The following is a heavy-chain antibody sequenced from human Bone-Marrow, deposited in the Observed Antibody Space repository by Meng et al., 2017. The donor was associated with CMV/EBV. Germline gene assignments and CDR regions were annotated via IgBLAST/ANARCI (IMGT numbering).Heavy chain of an antibody. CDR3: TTVGWQLVDYYGTDV. CDR2: IKSKTDGGTT. J-gene: IGHJ6*02. D-gene: IGHD6-6*01. Sequence: GESLKISCAASGFTFSNAWMSWVRQAPGKGLEWVGRIKSKTDGGTTDYAAPVKGRFTISRDDSKNTLYLQMNSLKTEDTAVYYCTTVGWQLVDYYGTDVWGQGTTVTVSS. CDR1: GFTFSNAW. V-gene: IGHV3-15*01.